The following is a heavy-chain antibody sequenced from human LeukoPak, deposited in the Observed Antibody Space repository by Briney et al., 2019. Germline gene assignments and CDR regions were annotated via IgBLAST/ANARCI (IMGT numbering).Heavy chain of an antibody. CDR2: ISSSSSTI. D-gene: IGHD2-2*01. J-gene: IGHJ4*01. V-gene: IGHV3-48*02. Sequence: GGSLRLSCTASGFTFRSYSMNWVRQAPGKGLEWLSYISSSSSTIYYADSVKGRFTISRDNAKNSLYLQMNRLRDEDTSVYYCARDTPLGASYDYWGQEPWSPSPQ. CDR3: ARDTPLGASYDY. CDR1: GFTFRSYS.